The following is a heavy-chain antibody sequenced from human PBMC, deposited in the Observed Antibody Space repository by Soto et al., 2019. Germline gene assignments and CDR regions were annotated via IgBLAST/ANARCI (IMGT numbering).Heavy chain of an antibody. D-gene: IGHD2-15*01. CDR2: ISGSSSYI. J-gene: IGHJ3*02. CDR3: ARGLGYCNVGSCSGAFDM. V-gene: IGHV3-21*01. Sequence: EVQLVESGGGLVKPGGSLRLSCTASGLSFSSDSMNWVRQAPGKGLEWVSSISGSSSYIYYADSVKGRFTISRDNAKNSEYLQMNSLRAEDTAVYYCARGLGYCNVGSCSGAFDMWGQGTMVTVSS. CDR1: GLSFSSDS.